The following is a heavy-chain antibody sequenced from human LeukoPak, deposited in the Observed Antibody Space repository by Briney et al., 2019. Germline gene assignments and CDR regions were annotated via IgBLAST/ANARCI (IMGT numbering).Heavy chain of an antibody. D-gene: IGHD3-10*01. J-gene: IGHJ4*02. V-gene: IGHV4-34*01. CDR3: ARRRRPRRYGSGDEDY. CDR1: GGSFSGYY. CDR2: INHSGST. Sequence: SETLSLTCAVYGGSFSGYYWSWIRQPPGKGLELIGEINHSGSTNYNPSLKSRVTISVDTSKNQFSLKLSSVTAADTAVYYCARRRRPRRYGSGDEDYWGQGTLVTVSS.